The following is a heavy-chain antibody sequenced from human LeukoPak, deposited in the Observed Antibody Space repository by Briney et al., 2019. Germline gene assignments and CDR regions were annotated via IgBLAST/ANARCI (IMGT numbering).Heavy chain of an antibody. CDR1: GGSFSGYY. Sequence: PSETLSLTCAVYGGSFSGYYGSWIRQPPGKGLEWIGEINHSGSTNYNPSLKSRVTISVDTSKNQFSLKLSSVTAADTAVYYCARKRPPWGSSKYYFDYWGQGTLVTVSS. CDR2: INHSGST. V-gene: IGHV4-34*01. J-gene: IGHJ4*02. D-gene: IGHD6-6*01. CDR3: ARKRPPWGSSKYYFDY.